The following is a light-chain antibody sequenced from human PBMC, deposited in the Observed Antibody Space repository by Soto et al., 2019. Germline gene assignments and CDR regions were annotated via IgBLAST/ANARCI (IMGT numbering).Light chain of an antibody. CDR2: WAS. CDR3: QEYYSSLAID. CDR1: QSLLYSSNNKNF. J-gene: IGKJ5*01. Sequence: DIVMTQAPDSLAVSLGERATINCKSSQSLLYSSNNKNFLAWYQQKPGQPPKLLFYWASTRQSGVPARFSGSGSWTDFTLSITSVQAIDVAVYYCQEYYSSLAIDFGQGTRLEIK. V-gene: IGKV4-1*01.